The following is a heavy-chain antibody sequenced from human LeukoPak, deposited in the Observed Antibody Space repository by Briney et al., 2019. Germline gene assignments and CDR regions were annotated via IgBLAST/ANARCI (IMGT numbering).Heavy chain of an antibody. J-gene: IGHJ5*02. V-gene: IGHV4-34*01. CDR2: INHSGST. CDR3: ARVTYGVRGVTRPNNWFDP. D-gene: IGHD3-10*01. CDR1: GGSFSGYY. Sequence: SGTLSLTCAVYGGSFSGYYWSWIRQPPGKGLEWIAEINHSGSTNYNPSLKSRLTISVDTSKNQFSLKLSSVTAADTAVYYCARVTYGVRGVTRPNNWFDPWGQGTLVTVSS.